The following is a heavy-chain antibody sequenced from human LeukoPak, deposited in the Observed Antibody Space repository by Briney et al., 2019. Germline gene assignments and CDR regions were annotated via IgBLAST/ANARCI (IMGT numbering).Heavy chain of an antibody. V-gene: IGHV4-39*01. Sequence: SETLSLTCTVSGGSVSSSSYYWVWIRQPPGKGLEWIGTIYYSGSTYYNPSLKSRVTISVDTSKSQFSLRLSSVTAADTAVYYCARQMYYYDSHYYWGQGALVTVSS. D-gene: IGHD3-22*01. CDR2: IYYSGST. J-gene: IGHJ4*02. CDR3: ARQMYYYDSHYY. CDR1: GGSVSSSSYY.